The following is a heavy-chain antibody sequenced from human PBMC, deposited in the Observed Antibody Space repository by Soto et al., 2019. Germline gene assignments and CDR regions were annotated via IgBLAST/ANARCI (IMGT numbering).Heavy chain of an antibody. CDR2: ISYDGSNK. J-gene: IGHJ3*02. CDR3: AKDAKQLAGAFDI. Sequence: GGSLRLSCAASGFTFSSYGMHWVRQAPGKGLEWVAVISYDGSNKYYADSVKGRFTISRDNSKNTLYLQMNSLRAEDTAVYYCAKDAKQLAGAFDIWGQGTMVTVS. CDR1: GFTFSSYG. D-gene: IGHD6-6*01. V-gene: IGHV3-30*18.